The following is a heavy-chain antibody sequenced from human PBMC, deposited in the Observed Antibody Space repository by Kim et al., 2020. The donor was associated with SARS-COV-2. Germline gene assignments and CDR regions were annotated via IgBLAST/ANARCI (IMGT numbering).Heavy chain of an antibody. Sequence: SETLSLTCTVSGGSISSGGYYWSWIRQHPGKGLEWIGYIYYSGSTYYNPSLKSRVTISVDTSKNQFSLKLSSVTAADTAVYYCARVDGTMVRGASAFDPWGQGTLVTVSS. CDR2: IYYSGST. D-gene: IGHD3-10*01. V-gene: IGHV4-31*03. CDR1: GGSISSGGYY. CDR3: ARVDGTMVRGASAFDP. J-gene: IGHJ5*02.